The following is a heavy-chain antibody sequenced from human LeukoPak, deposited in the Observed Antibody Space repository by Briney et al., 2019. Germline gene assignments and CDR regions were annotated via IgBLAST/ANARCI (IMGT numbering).Heavy chain of an antibody. CDR3: ARSGDYGPPTEPNDY. J-gene: IGHJ4*02. V-gene: IGHV1-18*01. Sequence: ASVKVSCKTSGYIFIRYGINWVRQAPGQGLEWMGWISAYNGNRNYAQKLQDRVTMTTDTSTSTAYMELRSLRSDDTAVYYCARSGDYGPPTEPNDYWGQGTLVTVSS. CDR2: ISAYNGNR. D-gene: IGHD4-17*01. CDR1: GYIFIRYG.